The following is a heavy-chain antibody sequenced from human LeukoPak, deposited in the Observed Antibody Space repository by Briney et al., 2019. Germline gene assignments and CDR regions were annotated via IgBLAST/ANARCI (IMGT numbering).Heavy chain of an antibody. J-gene: IGHJ4*02. CDR3: ASQTYYYDSSGYYYFDY. CDR1: GFTFSSYA. V-gene: IGHV3-23*01. Sequence: GGSLRLSCAASGFTFSSYAMSWVRQAPGKGLEWVSAISGSGGSTYYADSVKGRFTISRDNSKNTLYLQMNSLRAEDTAVYYCASQTYYYDSSGYYYFDYWGRGTLVTVSS. CDR2: ISGSGGST. D-gene: IGHD3-22*01.